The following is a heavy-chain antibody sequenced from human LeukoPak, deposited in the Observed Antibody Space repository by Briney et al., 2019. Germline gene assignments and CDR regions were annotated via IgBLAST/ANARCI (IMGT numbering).Heavy chain of an antibody. J-gene: IGHJ6*02. V-gene: IGHV1-2*02. CDR2: INPNSGGT. CDR3: ARSLLYGSGSYYSYYGMDV. CDR1: GYTFTGYY. Sequence: ASVKVSCKASGYTFTGYYMHWVRQVPGQGLEWMGWINPNSGGTNYAQKFQGRVTMTRDTSISTAYMELSRLRSDDTAVYYCARSLLYGSGSYYSYYGMDVWGQGTTVTVSS. D-gene: IGHD3-10*01.